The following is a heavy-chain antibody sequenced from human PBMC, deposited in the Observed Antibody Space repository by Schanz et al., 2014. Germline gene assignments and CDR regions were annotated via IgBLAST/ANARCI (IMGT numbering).Heavy chain of an antibody. CDR2: TYSGGST. J-gene: IGHJ6*03. V-gene: IGHV3-66*01. CDR3: ARESGGQNDLDTEPHKYTYMDV. Sequence: EVQLVESGGGLVQPGGSLRLSCAASGFTVSSNYMSWVRQAPGKGLEWVSITYSGGSTYFADSVKGRFTISRDNSKNTLYLLMNSLRAEDTAVYCCARESGGQNDLDTEPHKYTYMDVWGKGTTVTVSS. D-gene: IGHD1-1*01. CDR1: GFTVSSNY.